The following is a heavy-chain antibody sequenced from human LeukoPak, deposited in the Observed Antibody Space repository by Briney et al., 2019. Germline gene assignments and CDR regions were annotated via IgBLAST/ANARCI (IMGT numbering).Heavy chain of an antibody. Sequence: PGGSLRLSCAASGFTFSSYSMNWVRQAPGKGLEWVSSISSSSVYIYYADSVKGRFTISRDNAKNSLYLQMNSLRAEDTAAYYCARGGRMDYFDYWGQGTLVTVSS. J-gene: IGHJ4*02. V-gene: IGHV3-21*01. CDR1: GFTFSSYS. CDR3: ARGGRMDYFDY. D-gene: IGHD2-8*01. CDR2: ISSSSVYI.